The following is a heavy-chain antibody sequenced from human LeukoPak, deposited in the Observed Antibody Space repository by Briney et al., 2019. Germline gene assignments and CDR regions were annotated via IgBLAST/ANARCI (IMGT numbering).Heavy chain of an antibody. CDR3: ARGGGLDV. D-gene: IGHD3-16*01. CDR2: ISSSSSSI. Sequence: GGSLRLSCAPSGFTFSSYSMNWVRQAPGKGLEWVSYISSSSSSIYYADSVKGRFTISRDNAKNSLYLQMSNLRAEDTAVYFCARGGGLDVWGQGATVTVSS. V-gene: IGHV3-48*04. J-gene: IGHJ6*02. CDR1: GFTFSSYS.